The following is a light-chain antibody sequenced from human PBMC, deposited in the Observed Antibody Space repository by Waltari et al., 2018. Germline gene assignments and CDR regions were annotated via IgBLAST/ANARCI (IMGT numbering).Light chain of an antibody. V-gene: IGLV1-44*01. Sequence: QSVLTQPPSVSGTPGQRVTLSCSGSNPKIDGNFVNWYQHLPGKAPNLLIYNDNQGPSGVPDRVSASKSGTSAALAITGLQSEDEADYYCAVWDDSLGGVFGGGTKLTVL. CDR3: AVWDDSLGGV. J-gene: IGLJ3*02. CDR2: NDN. CDR1: NPKIDGNF.